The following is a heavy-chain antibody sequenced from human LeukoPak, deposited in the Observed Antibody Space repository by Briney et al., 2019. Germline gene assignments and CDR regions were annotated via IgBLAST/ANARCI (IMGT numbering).Heavy chain of an antibody. CDR1: GFTFSSYA. D-gene: IGHD6-6*01. CDR2: IGGSGGST. J-gene: IGHJ4*02. CDR3: AKDMDSSSMANFDY. Sequence: GGSLRLSCAASGFTFSSYAMSWVRQAPGKGLEWVSAIGGSGGSTYYADSVKGRFTISRDNAKNSLYLQMNSLRAEDTALYYCAKDMDSSSMANFDYWGQGTLVTVSS. V-gene: IGHV3-23*01.